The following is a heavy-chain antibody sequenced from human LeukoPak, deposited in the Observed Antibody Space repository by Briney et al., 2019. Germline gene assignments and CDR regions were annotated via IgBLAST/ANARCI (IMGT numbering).Heavy chain of an antibody. CDR2: IYHSGST. J-gene: IGHJ3*02. CDR1: GGSISSSNW. Sequence: SETLSLTCTVSGGSISSSNWWRWVRQPPGKGLEWIGEIYHSGSTNYNPSLKSRVTISVDKSKNQFSLKLSSVTAADTAVYYCARVATVTTGPPNDAYDIWGQGTMVTVSS. V-gene: IGHV4-4*02. CDR3: ARVATVTTGPPNDAYDI. D-gene: IGHD4-17*01.